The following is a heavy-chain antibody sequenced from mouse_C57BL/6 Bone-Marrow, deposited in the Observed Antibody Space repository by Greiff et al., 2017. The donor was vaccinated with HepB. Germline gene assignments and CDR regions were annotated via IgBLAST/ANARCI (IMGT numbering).Heavy chain of an antibody. Sequence: EVKLQESGPGLVQPSQSLTLTCSATGYSITSGYYWNWIRQFPGNKLEWMGYISYDGSNNYNPSLKNRISITRDTSKNQFFLKFNSVTTVGTDTYYSAKDLGLPHKDGWGPRTSVTVSS. CDR2: ISYDGSN. J-gene: IGHJ4*01. CDR1: GYSITSGYY. D-gene: IGHD2-1*01. V-gene: IGHV3-6*01. CDR3: AKDLGLPHKDG.